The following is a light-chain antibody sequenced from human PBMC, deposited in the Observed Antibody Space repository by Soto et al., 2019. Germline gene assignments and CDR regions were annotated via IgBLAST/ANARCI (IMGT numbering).Light chain of an antibody. J-gene: IGKJ4*01. CDR1: QSVSSC. CDR3: QQRSHAPLT. Sequence: EIVLTQSPATLSLSPGERATLSCRASQSVSSCLAWYQQKHGQAPRLLIYDASDRATGIPARFSVSGSGTYFAHTISCLEPEDFAVYYGQQRSHAPLTWGGGTNVQIK. CDR2: DAS. V-gene: IGKV3-11*01.